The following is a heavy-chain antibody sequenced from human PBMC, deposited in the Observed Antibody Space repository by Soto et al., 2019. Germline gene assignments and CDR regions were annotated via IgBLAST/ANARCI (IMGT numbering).Heavy chain of an antibody. CDR2: IRSKANRYET. CDR3: TVPPHVWATVGDWFDP. J-gene: IGHJ5*02. CDR1: GFTFSGSA. D-gene: IGHD2-2*01. V-gene: IGHV3-73*01. Sequence: GESLKTSCAASGFTFSGSAMHWDRQASGKGLEWGGRIRSKANRYETAYAASVKGMFTISRDDSKHTAYLQINSLNTEDTAVYYCTVPPHVWATVGDWFDPGGQGTLVTVS.